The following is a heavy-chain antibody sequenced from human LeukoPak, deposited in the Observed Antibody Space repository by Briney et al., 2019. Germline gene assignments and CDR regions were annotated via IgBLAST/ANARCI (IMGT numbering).Heavy chain of an antibody. CDR2: MNPNSGNT. CDR3: ARGGPGPYYDFWSGYRSKYYYYGMDV. J-gene: IGHJ6*02. CDR1: GYTFTSYD. V-gene: IGHV1-8*01. D-gene: IGHD3-3*01. Sequence: ASVKVSCKASGYTFTSYDINWVRQATGQGLEWMGWMNPNSGNTGYAQKFQGRVTMTRNTSISTAYMELSSLRSEDTAVYYCARGGPGPYYDFWSGYRSKYYYYGMDVWGQGTTVTVSS.